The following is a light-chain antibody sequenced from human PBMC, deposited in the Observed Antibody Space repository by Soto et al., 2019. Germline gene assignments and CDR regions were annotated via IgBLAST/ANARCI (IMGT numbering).Light chain of an antibody. Sequence: EIVLTQSPGSLSLSPGERATLSCRASQSVASNYLAWYQQKPGQAPRLLIYGASSRATDIPDRLSGSGPGTDFTPTISRLEPEDFAVYYCQQYGSSPQYTFGQGTKLDIK. J-gene: IGKJ2*01. CDR2: GAS. V-gene: IGKV3-20*01. CDR3: QQYGSSPQYT. CDR1: QSVASNY.